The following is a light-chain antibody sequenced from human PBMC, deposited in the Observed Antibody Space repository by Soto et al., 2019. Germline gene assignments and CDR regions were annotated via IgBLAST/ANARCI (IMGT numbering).Light chain of an antibody. V-gene: IGKV1-33*01. CDR2: DTS. CDR1: QDISNS. J-gene: IGKJ2*01. Sequence: DIQMTQSPSSLSASVRNRVTITCQASQDISNSLNWFQQKPGKAPKLLIYDTSNLETGVPSRFSGSGSGTDFSFTISSLQPEDIATYYCQQYDNLPYTFGQGTNLEIK. CDR3: QQYDNLPYT.